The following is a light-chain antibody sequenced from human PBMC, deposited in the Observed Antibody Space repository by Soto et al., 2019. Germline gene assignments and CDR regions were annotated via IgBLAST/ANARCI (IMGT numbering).Light chain of an antibody. CDR3: QQYVSSVT. CDR2: GAS. J-gene: IGKJ1*01. CDR1: QSVDSSF. V-gene: IGKV3-20*01. Sequence: EIVLTQSPGSLSLSPGERATLSCRASQSVDSSFFAWYQQKPGQAPRLLIYGASNRATGIPDRFSGRGSGTVFTLPSSRLEPEDFAVYYCQQYVSSVTFGQGTKVEIK.